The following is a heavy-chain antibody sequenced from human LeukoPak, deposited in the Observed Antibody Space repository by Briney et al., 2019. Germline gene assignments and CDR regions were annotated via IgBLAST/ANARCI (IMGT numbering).Heavy chain of an antibody. D-gene: IGHD6-6*01. CDR2: INHSGST. CDR1: GGSFSGYY. Sequence: SETLSLTCAVYGGSFSGYYWSWIRQPPGKGLEWIGEINHSGSTNYNPSLKSRVTISVDTSKNQFSLKLSSVTAADTAVYYCARGIAARLRDYWGQGTLVTVSS. J-gene: IGHJ4*02. CDR3: ARGIAARLRDY. V-gene: IGHV4-34*01.